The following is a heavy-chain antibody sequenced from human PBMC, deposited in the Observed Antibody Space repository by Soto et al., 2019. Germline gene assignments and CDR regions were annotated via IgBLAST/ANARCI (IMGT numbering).Heavy chain of an antibody. D-gene: IGHD3-10*01. V-gene: IGHV3-30-3*01. CDR1: GFTFSSYA. CDR2: ISYDGSNK. J-gene: IGHJ4*02. Sequence: GGSLRLSCAASGFTFSSYAMHWVRQAPGKGLEWVAVISYDGSNKYYADSVKGRFTISRDNSKNTLYLQMNSLRAEDNGNDGDFDYWGQGTLVTVSS. CDR3: FDY.